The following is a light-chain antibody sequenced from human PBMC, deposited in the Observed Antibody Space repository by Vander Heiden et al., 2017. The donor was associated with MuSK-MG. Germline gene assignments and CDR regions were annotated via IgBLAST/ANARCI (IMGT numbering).Light chain of an antibody. V-gene: IGKV1-5*03. Sequence: DIQMTPSPSTLSASVGDRVTITCRASQSIGSWLAWDQQKPGKAPNLLIYKASSLGSGVPSRFSGSGSGTEFTLTISSLQPDDFATYYCQQYLWTFGQGTKVEIK. CDR3: QQYLWT. J-gene: IGKJ1*01. CDR1: QSIGSW. CDR2: KAS.